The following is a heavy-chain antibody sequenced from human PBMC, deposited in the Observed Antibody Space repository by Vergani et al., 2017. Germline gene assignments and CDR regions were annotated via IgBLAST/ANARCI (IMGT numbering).Heavy chain of an antibody. CDR3: AKDQGAAAGLYYYYYYGMYV. Sequence: EVQLVESGGGLVQPGRYLRLSCAASGFTFDDYDMHWVRQAPGKGLEWVSGISWNSGSIGYEDSVKGRFTISRDNAKNSLYLQMNSLRAEDPALYYCAKDQGAAAGLYYYYYYGMYVWGQGTTVTVSS. J-gene: IGHJ6*02. CDR1: GFTFDDYD. CDR2: ISWNSGSI. V-gene: IGHV3-9*01. D-gene: IGHD6-13*01.